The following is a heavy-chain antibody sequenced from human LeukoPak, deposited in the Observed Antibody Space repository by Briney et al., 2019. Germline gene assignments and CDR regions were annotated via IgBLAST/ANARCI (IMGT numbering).Heavy chain of an antibody. J-gene: IGHJ4*02. Sequence: GGSLRLSCAASGFTFRNYVIHWVRQAPGKGLEWVAVTSSDLNVKLHADSVKGRFTISRDNSRSTLYLQMNSLRPEDTAIYYCAREGYYGSGSPPSLYFDYWGQGTLVTVSS. CDR3: AREGYYGSGSPPSLYFDY. V-gene: IGHV3-30-3*01. D-gene: IGHD3-10*01. CDR1: GFTFRNYV. CDR2: TSSDLNVK.